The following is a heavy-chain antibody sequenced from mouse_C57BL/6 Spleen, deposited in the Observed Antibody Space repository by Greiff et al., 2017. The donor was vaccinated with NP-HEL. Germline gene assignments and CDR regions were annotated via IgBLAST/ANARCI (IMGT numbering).Heavy chain of an antibody. Sequence: QVQLKQSGAELVRPGASVTLSCKASGYTFTDYEMHWVKQTPVHGLEWIGAIDPETGGTAYNQKFKGKAILTADKSSSTAYMELRSLTSEDSAVYYCTRKWDLYYFDYWGQGTTLTVSS. D-gene: IGHD1-3*01. CDR2: IDPETGGT. J-gene: IGHJ2*01. CDR3: TRKWDLYYFDY. CDR1: GYTFTDYE. V-gene: IGHV1-15*01.